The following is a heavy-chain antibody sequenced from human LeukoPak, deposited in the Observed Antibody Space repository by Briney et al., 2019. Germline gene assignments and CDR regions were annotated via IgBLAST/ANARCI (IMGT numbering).Heavy chain of an antibody. CDR1: GFTFNSYA. CDR2: ISYDGTNK. Sequence: PGGSLRLSCAASGFTFNSYAIYWVRQAPGKGLEWVAVISYDGTNKYYAGSVKGRFTISRDNSKNTLYLQVNSLRTEDTAVYYCARYRGFCSGGSCYSAYFDYWGQGTLDTVSS. CDR3: ARYRGFCSGGSCYSAYFDY. J-gene: IGHJ4*02. V-gene: IGHV3-30*04. D-gene: IGHD2-15*01.